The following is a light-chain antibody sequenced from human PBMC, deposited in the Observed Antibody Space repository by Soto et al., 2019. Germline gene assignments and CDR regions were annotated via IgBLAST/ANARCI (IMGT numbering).Light chain of an antibody. CDR3: QQYNNWPPCT. J-gene: IGKJ4*01. V-gene: IGKV3-15*01. CDR2: GAS. CDR1: QSVSSN. Sequence: IVMTQSPATLSVSAGERATLSCRASQSVSSNLAWYQQKPGQAPRLLIYGASTRATGIPARFSGSGSGTDFTLTISSLQSEDFAVYYCQQYNNWPPCTFRGGTKVEIK.